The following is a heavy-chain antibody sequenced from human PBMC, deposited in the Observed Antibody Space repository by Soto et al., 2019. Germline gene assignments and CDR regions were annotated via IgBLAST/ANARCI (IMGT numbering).Heavy chain of an antibody. J-gene: IGHJ6*02. Sequence: ASVKVSCKASGYTFTGYYMHWVRQAPGQGLEWMGWINPNSGGTNYAQKFQGWVTMTRDTSISTAYMELSRLRSDDTAVYYCARGGIAVAGQGGPYYYYGMDVWGQGTTVTV. CDR3: ARGGIAVAGQGGPYYYYGMDV. CDR1: GYTFTGYY. CDR2: INPNSGGT. D-gene: IGHD6-19*01. V-gene: IGHV1-2*04.